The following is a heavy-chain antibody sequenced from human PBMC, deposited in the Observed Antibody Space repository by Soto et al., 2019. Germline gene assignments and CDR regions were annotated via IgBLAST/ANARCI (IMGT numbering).Heavy chain of an antibody. J-gene: IGHJ6*02. D-gene: IGHD6-19*01. CDR2: INHSGST. Sequence: SETLSLTCAVDGGSFSGYYLSWIRQPPGKGLEWIGEINHSGSTNYNPSLKSRVTISVDTSKNQFSLKLSSVTAADTAVYYCASPGIAVAANYGMDVWGQGTTVTVSS. V-gene: IGHV4-34*01. CDR1: GGSFSGYY. CDR3: ASPGIAVAANYGMDV.